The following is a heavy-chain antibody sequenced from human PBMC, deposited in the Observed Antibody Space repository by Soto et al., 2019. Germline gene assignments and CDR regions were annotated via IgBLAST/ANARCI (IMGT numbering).Heavy chain of an antibody. V-gene: IGHV3-23*01. CDR2: ISGSGGST. CDR1: GFTFSSYA. Sequence: GGSLRLSCAASGFTFSSYAMGWVRQAPGKGLEWVSVISGSGGSTYYADSVKGRFTISRDNSKNTLYLQMNSLRAEDTAVYYCIKYSGRPSIPAALGQGTLVTVSS. CDR3: IKYSGRPSIPAA. J-gene: IGHJ5*02. D-gene: IGHD1-26*01.